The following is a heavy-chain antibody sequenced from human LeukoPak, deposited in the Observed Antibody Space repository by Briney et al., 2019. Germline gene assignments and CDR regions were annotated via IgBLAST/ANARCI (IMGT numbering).Heavy chain of an antibody. Sequence: GGSLRLSCVASGFTFSSYGMHWVRQVPGKGLEWVVLIWYDGSNKYYSDSVKGRFTISRDNSKNTLYLQMNSLRAEDTAVYYCAREGPRGNSQFDYWGQGTLVTVSS. CDR2: IWYDGSNK. J-gene: IGHJ4*02. CDR3: AREGPRGNSQFDY. D-gene: IGHD4-23*01. CDR1: GFTFSSYG. V-gene: IGHV3-33*01.